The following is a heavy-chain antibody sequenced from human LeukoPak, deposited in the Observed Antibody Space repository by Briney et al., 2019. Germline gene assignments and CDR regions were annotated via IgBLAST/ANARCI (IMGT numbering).Heavy chain of an antibody. V-gene: IGHV4-4*07. Sequence: SETLSLTCTVSGGSISNHYWSWIRQPAGKGLEWIGRIYSSGSTYYNSSLKSRVTMSVDTSKNQFSLKLTSVTAADTAVYYCARWAHGGNLYFDYWGQGILVTVSS. J-gene: IGHJ4*02. CDR2: IYSSGST. CDR1: GGSISNHY. D-gene: IGHD4-23*01. CDR3: ARWAHGGNLYFDY.